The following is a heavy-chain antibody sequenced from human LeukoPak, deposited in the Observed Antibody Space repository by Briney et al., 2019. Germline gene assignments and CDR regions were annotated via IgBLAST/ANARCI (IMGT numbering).Heavy chain of an antibody. J-gene: IGHJ4*02. Sequence: GGSLRLSCAASGFTVSSNYMSWVRQAPGKGLEWVSVIYSGGSTYYADSVKGRFTISRDNSKNTLYLQMNSLRAEDTAVYYCARDSSGWYFFDYWGQGTLVTVSS. V-gene: IGHV3-66*01. D-gene: IGHD6-19*01. CDR1: GFTVSSNY. CDR3: ARDSSGWYFFDY. CDR2: IYSGGST.